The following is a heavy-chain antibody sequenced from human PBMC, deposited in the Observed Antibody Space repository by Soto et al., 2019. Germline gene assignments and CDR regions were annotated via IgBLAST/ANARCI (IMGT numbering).Heavy chain of an antibody. CDR2: ISSSSSYI. CDR1: GFTFSSYS. CDR3: ARAEKYYGSGSY. J-gene: IGHJ4*02. V-gene: IGHV3-21*01. D-gene: IGHD3-10*01. Sequence: EVQLVESGGGLVKPGGSLRLSCAASGFTFSSYSMNWVRQAPGKGLEWVSSISSSSSYIYYADSVKGRFTISRENAKNSLYLQMNSLRAEDTAVYYCARAEKYYGSGSYWGQGTLVTVSS.